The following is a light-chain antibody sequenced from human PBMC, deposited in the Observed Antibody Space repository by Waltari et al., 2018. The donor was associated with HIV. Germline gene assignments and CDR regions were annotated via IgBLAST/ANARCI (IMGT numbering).Light chain of an antibody. V-gene: IGKV1-5*03. J-gene: IGKJ2*01. Sequence: DIQMPQYPSTLSAYVGDRVTITCRASQSISSRLAWYQQKPGKAPNLLIYKASSLESEVPSMFSGSGSGTEFTLTISSLQPYDFATYYCQQYHSYPYTFCQGTKLEIK. CDR3: QQYHSYPYT. CDR1: QSISSR. CDR2: KAS.